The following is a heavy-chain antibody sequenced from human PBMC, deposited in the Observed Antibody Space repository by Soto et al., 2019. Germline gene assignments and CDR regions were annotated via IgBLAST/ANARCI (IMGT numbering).Heavy chain of an antibody. Sequence: QAHLVQSGGEVKKPGASVKVSCKASGYTFSDYYMHWVRQAPGQGLEWMGYINPDGGDTTYAQKFQGRVTMTRDTSISTAYMELTRLTSDDTAMYYCARDWTHYDSSGPGDYWGQGTLVTVSS. CDR1: GYTFSDYY. V-gene: IGHV1-2*02. CDR2: INPDGGDT. CDR3: ARDWTHYDSSGPGDY. J-gene: IGHJ4*02. D-gene: IGHD3-22*01.